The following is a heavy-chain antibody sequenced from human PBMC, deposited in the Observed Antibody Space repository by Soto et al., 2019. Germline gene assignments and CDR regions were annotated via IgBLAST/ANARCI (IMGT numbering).Heavy chain of an antibody. Sequence: QVQLVQSGAEVKKPGSSVKVSCKASGGTFSSYAISWVRQAPGQGLEWMGGIIPIFGTANYAQKFQGRVTITADASTSTAYMELSSLRAEDTAVYYCARGGIMVRGKPATWYFDLWGRGTLVTVSS. CDR2: IIPIFGTA. V-gene: IGHV1-69*01. J-gene: IGHJ2*01. D-gene: IGHD3-10*01. CDR3: ARGGIMVRGKPATWYFDL. CDR1: GGTFSSYA.